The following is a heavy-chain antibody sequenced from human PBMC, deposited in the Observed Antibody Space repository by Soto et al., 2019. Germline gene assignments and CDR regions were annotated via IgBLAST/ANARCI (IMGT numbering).Heavy chain of an antibody. V-gene: IGHV4-59*01. D-gene: IGHD2-15*01. CDR3: ARSSGGSSFYFDY. CDR2: IYYSGST. J-gene: IGHJ4*02. Sequence: SETLSLTCTVSGGSISSYYWSWIRQPPGKGLEWIGNIYYSGSTNYNPSLKSRVTISVDTSKNQFSLKLSSVTAADTAVYYCARSSGGSSFYFDYWGQGTLVTVSS. CDR1: GGSISSYY.